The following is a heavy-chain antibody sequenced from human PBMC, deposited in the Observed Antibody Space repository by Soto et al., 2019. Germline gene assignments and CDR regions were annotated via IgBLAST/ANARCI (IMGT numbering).Heavy chain of an antibody. V-gene: IGHV4-59*01. J-gene: IGHJ4*02. D-gene: IGHD3-22*01. CDR3: ARGRTVRNYADDSSDFFYFFDY. Sequence: SETLSLTCTVSGDSISTFYWGWMRQSPGKELEWIGYVYYTGSTNYNPSLKSRVTISVDRSKNQFSLKLTSANAADTAVYYCARGRTVRNYADDSSDFFYFFDYWGQGTQVTVSS. CDR2: VYYTGST. CDR1: GDSISTFY.